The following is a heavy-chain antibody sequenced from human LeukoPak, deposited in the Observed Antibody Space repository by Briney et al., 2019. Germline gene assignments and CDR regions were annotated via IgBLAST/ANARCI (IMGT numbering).Heavy chain of an antibody. J-gene: IGHJ3*02. D-gene: IGHD6-19*01. Sequence: GGPLRLSCAASGFTFDDYAIHWVRQAPGKGLEWASGISWNSGSIGYADSVKGRFTISRDNAKNSLYLQMNSLRAEDMALYYCAKDIGSSGNDAFDIWGQGTMVTVSS. CDR2: ISWNSGSI. CDR1: GFTFDDYA. CDR3: AKDIGSSGNDAFDI. V-gene: IGHV3-9*03.